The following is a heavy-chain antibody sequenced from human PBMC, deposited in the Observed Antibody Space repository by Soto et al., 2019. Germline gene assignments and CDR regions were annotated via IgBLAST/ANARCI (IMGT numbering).Heavy chain of an antibody. CDR3: ARGGRHSDYYYYYGMDV. V-gene: IGHV1-46*01. CDR2: INTSGGSP. D-gene: IGHD6-25*01. J-gene: IGHJ6*02. Sequence: ASVKVSCKAFGYTFTIYYIHWGRQAPGQGLEWMGVINTSGGSPTYAQKFQDRVTMTRDTSTSTVYMELSSLRSEDTAVYYCARGGRHSDYYYYYGMDVWGQGTTVTVSS. CDR1: GYTFTIYY.